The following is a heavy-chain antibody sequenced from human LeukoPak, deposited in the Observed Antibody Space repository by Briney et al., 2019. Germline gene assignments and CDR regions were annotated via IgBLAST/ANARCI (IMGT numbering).Heavy chain of an antibody. Sequence: GGSLRLSCAASGFTFSSYVMHWVRQAPGKGLEWVAFIRYDGSNKYYSDSVKGRFTISRDNSKNTLYLQMNSLRPEDTAVYYCSKDPRDHSYGWSWRYFDYWGQGTLVTVSS. V-gene: IGHV3-30*02. D-gene: IGHD5-18*01. CDR2: IRYDGSNK. CDR1: GFTFSSYV. J-gene: IGHJ4*02. CDR3: SKDPRDHSYGWSWRYFDY.